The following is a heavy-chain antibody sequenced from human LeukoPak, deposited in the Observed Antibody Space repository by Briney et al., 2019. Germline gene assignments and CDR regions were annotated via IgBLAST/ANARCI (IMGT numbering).Heavy chain of an antibody. CDR3: ARDSYGSGAYYGMDV. V-gene: IGHV4-34*01. CDR2: IDHNRST. CDR1: GGSLSGYC. J-gene: IGHJ6*02. D-gene: IGHD3-10*01. Sequence: SETLSLTCAVYGGSLSGYCWGWIRQPPGRGLEWIGEIDHNRSTNYNPSLKSRVTISVDTSKNQFSLNLNSVTAADTAIYYCARDSYGSGAYYGMDVWGQGTTVTVS.